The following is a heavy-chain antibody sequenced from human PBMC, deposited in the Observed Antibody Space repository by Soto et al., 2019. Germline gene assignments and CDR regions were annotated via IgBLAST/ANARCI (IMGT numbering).Heavy chain of an antibody. CDR1: GGSISSNY. CDR2: IYSSGST. CDR3: AGYDFALW. V-gene: IGHV4-59*03. D-gene: IGHD3-16*01. J-gene: IGHJ4*02. Sequence: QVQLQESGPGLVKPSETLSLTCTVSGGSISSNYWSWIRQPPGKGLEWIGYIYSSGSTNYSPSLKSRVTRSMDTSKNQFSLNLRSVTAADTAMYFCAGYDFALWWGQGALVTVSS.